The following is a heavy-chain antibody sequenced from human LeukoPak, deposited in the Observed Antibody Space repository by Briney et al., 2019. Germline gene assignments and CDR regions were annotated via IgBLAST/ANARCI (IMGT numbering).Heavy chain of an antibody. Sequence: GGSLRLSCAASGFTFSDHYMDWVRQAPGKGLEWVGRTRNKAKSYTTEYAASVKGRFTISRDDSKNSLYLQMNSLKTEDTAVYFCARLDFDGSGYYYCHYWGQGTLVTVSS. CDR1: GFTFSDHY. CDR3: ARLDFDGSGYYYCHY. D-gene: IGHD3-22*01. CDR2: TRNKAKSYTT. V-gene: IGHV3-72*01. J-gene: IGHJ4*02.